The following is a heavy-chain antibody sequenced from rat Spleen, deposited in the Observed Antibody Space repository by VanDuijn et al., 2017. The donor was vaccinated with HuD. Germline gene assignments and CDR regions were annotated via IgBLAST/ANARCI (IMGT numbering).Heavy chain of an antibody. Sequence: EVQLVESGGGLVQPGRSLKLSCVASGFTFSDYYMAWVRQAPTKGLEWVAIISYDGLGTYYRDSVKGRFTISRDNAKNTLYLQMDSLRSEDTATYYCARGDNNYGWFAYWGQGTLVTVSS. CDR1: GFTFSDYY. D-gene: IGHD1-10*01. CDR3: ARGDNNYGWFAY. V-gene: IGHV5-7*01. J-gene: IGHJ3*01. CDR2: ISYDGLGT.